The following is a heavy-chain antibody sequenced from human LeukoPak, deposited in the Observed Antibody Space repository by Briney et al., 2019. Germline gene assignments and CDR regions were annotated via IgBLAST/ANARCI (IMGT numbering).Heavy chain of an antibody. J-gene: IGHJ4*02. CDR3: ARVADYYFDY. D-gene: IGHD2-21*02. CDR2: IYYSGST. CDR1: GGSISSYF. V-gene: IGHV4-59*01. Sequence: SETLSLTCTVSGGSISSYFWSWIRQPPGKGLEWIGYIYYSGSTNYNPSLKSRVTISVDTSKNQFSLKLSPVTAADTAVYYCARVADYYFDYWGQGTLVTVSS.